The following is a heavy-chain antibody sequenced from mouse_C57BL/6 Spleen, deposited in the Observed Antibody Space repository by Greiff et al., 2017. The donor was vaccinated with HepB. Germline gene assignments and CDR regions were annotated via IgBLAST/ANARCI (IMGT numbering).Heavy chain of an antibody. CDR2: ISYGGSST. Sequence: EVQLVQSGGGLVKPGASLKLSCAASGFTFSSYAMYWVSQSPEKRLEWVATISYGGSSTYYQDKVKGRFTISRDHAKNKLYLKVSHLKSEDTARYYCASVSGGYGSGPVDYWGQGTTLTVSS. CDR1: GFTFSSYA. CDR3: ASVSGGYGSGPVDY. J-gene: IGHJ2*01. V-gene: IGHV5-4*01. D-gene: IGHD1-1*01.